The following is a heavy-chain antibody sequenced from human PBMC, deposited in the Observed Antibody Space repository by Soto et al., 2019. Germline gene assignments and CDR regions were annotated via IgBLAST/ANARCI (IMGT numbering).Heavy chain of an antibody. CDR3: AKDISGKLRFVEWYPPKGMDV. CDR1: GFNFDTFA. J-gene: IGHJ6*02. Sequence: QVHLVESGGGVVQPGRSLRLSCVASGFNFDTFAMNWVRQAPGKGLEWVAVISYDGSNEFYVDSVKGRFTISRDNDKNTLSLQMNSLRPEDTGVYNCAKDISGKLRFVEWYPPKGMDVWGQGTTVTVSS. D-gene: IGHD3-3*01. V-gene: IGHV3-30*18. CDR2: ISYDGSNE.